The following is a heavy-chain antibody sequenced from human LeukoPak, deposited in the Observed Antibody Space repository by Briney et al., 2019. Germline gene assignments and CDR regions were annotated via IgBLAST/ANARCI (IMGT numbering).Heavy chain of an antibody. J-gene: IGHJ4*02. D-gene: IGHD2-15*01. Sequence: PGGSLRLSCAASGFTFSSYEMNWVRQAPGKGLEWDSYIIGSGTTIYYADSVKGRFTISRDNAKNSLYLQMNSLRAEDTAVYYCARDRFATLDYWGQGTLVTVSS. CDR2: IIGSGTTI. CDR1: GFTFSSYE. V-gene: IGHV3-48*03. CDR3: ARDRFATLDY.